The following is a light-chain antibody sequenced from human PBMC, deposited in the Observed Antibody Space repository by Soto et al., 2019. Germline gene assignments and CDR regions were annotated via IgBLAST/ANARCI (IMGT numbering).Light chain of an antibody. V-gene: IGLV2-8*01. J-gene: IGLJ3*02. CDR3: SSYAGGNNWV. CDR1: SSDVGGYNY. Sequence: QSVLTQPPSASGSPGQSVAISCTGTSSDVGGYNYVSWYQQHPGKAPKLMIYEVNKRPSGVPDRFSGSKSGNTASLTVSGLQAEDEADYYCSSYAGGNNWVFGGGTKLTVL. CDR2: EVN.